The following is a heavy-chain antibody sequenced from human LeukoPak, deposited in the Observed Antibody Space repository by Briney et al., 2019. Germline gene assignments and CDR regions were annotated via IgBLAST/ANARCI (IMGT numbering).Heavy chain of an antibody. D-gene: IGHD2-21*02. CDR1: GFTFSSYG. CDR3: AKDLGRVSGGDCCRYFDY. J-gene: IGHJ4*02. V-gene: IGHV3-30*18. Sequence: GGSLRLSCAASGFTFSSYGMHWVRQAPGKGLEWVAVISYDGSNKYYADSVKGRFTISRDNSKSTLYLQMNSLRAEDTAVYYCAKDLGRVSGGDCCRYFDYWGQGTLVTVSS. CDR2: ISYDGSNK.